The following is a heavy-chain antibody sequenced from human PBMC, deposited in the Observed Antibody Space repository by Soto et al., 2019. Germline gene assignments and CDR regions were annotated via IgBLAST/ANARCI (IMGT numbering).Heavy chain of an antibody. CDR1: GGSISSYY. V-gene: IGHV4-59*01. J-gene: IGHJ6*03. Sequence: SETLSLTCTVSGGSISSYYWSWIRQPPGKGLEWIGYIYYSGSTNYNPSLKSRVTISVDTSKNQFSLKLSSVTAADTAVYYCARDRRETYYYYMDVWGKGTTVTVSS. CDR3: ARDRRETYYYYMDV. CDR2: IYYSGST.